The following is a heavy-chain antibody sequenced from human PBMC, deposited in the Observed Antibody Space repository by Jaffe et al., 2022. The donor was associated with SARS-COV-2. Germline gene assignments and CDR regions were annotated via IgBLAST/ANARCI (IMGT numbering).Heavy chain of an antibody. D-gene: IGHD3-22*01. CDR3: AREDYHDASGYLGERYDYYIDV. Sequence: QVQLQESGPGLVEPSETLSLTCTVSGDSISSNSHYWGWIRQPPGKGLEWIGSVYYDGTTQYNPSLKTQITISADTSKDEFSLNLSSVTDADTAVYYCAREDYHDASGYLGERYDYYIDVWGKGIMVTVSS. J-gene: IGHJ6*03. CDR2: VYYDGTT. V-gene: IGHV4-39*02. CDR1: GDSISSNSHY.